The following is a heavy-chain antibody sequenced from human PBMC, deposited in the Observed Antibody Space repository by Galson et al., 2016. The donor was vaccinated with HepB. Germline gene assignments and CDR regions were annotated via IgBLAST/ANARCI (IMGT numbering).Heavy chain of an antibody. V-gene: IGHV3-53*01. CDR2: IYSSGIT. CDR3: AKDTHRGGRSGLDY. CDR1: GFTINNDH. Sequence: SLRLSCAASGFTINNDHMSWVRQAPGKGLEWVSIIYSSGITYYADSMNGRLSVSRDNSKNMVYLQMNSLRPEDTAVYYCAKDTHRGGRSGLDYWGQGTLVSVSS. J-gene: IGHJ4*02. D-gene: IGHD1-26*01.